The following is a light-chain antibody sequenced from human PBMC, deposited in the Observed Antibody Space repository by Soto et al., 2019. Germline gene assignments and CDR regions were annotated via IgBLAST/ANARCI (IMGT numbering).Light chain of an antibody. V-gene: IGLV2-14*03. J-gene: IGLJ1*01. CDR1: SSDVGGYNF. CDR3: SSYSRSSIPV. CDR2: DVG. Sequence: QSALTQPASVSGSPGQSITISCTGTSSDVGGYNFVSWYQQHPGKAPKLMIYDVGNRPSGVSIRFSGSKSGNTASLTISGLQAEDEADYYCSSYSRSSIPVFGTGTKVTVL.